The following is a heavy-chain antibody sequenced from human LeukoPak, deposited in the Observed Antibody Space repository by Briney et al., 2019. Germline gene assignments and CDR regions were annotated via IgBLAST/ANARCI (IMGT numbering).Heavy chain of an antibody. CDR3: ARRLAVAGRGYYGMDV. CDR1: GYGFASYW. CDR2: IYPGDSDT. V-gene: IGHV5-51*01. Sequence: PGESLKISCKGSGYGFASYWIGWVRQMPGKGLEWMGNIYPGDSDTRYSPPFQGQVTISADKSINTAYLQWSSLKASDSAMYYCARRLAVAGRGYYGMDVWGQGTTVTVSS. D-gene: IGHD6-19*01. J-gene: IGHJ6*02.